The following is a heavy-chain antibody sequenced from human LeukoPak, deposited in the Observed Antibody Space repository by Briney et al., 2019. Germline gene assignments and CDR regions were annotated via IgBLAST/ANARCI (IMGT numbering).Heavy chain of an antibody. CDR3: ASDHLSIEATGTRY. CDR2: INPNSGGT. D-gene: IGHD6-13*01. J-gene: IGHJ4*02. V-gene: IGHV1-2*02. CDR1: GYTFTDFY. Sequence: ASVKVSCKASGYTFTDFYIHWVRQAPGQGLEWMGWINPNSGGTNYAQKFQGRVTMTRDTSLSTAYMELRSLRSDDTAVYYCASDHLSIEATGTRYWGQGTLVTVSS.